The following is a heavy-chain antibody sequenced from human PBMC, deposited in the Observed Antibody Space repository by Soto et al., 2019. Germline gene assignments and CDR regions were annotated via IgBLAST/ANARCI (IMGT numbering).Heavy chain of an antibody. Sequence: SETLSLTCTVSGGSISSYYWSWIRQPPGKGLEWIGYIYYSGSTNYNPSLKSRVTIPVDTSKNQFSLKLSSVTAADTAVYYCARDNGEQLVGEYCSGGSCHPYWFDPWGQGTPVTVSS. D-gene: IGHD2-15*01. CDR1: GGSISSYY. CDR3: ARDNGEQLVGEYCSGGSCHPYWFDP. CDR2: IYYSGST. V-gene: IGHV4-59*01. J-gene: IGHJ5*02.